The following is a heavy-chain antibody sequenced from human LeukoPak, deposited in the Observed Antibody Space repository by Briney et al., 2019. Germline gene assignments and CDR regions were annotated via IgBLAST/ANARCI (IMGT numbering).Heavy chain of an antibody. V-gene: IGHV1-2*02. D-gene: IGHD3-16*01. CDR2: INSNSGGT. J-gene: IGHJ4*02. Sequence: ASVKVSCKASGYTFTDYYMHWVRQAPGQGLEWMGWINSNSGGTNYAQKFQGRVTMTRDTSISTAYMELSSLRSDDTAVYYCARVLVPAGGGVVDYWGQGTLVTVSS. CDR1: GYTFTDYY. CDR3: ARVLVPAGGGVVDY.